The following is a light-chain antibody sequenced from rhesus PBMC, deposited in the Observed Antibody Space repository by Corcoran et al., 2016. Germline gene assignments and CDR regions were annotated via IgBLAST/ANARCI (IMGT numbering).Light chain of an antibody. J-gene: IGKJ1*01. CDR1: QSVSSY. CDR3: YQHSSGYRT. CDR2: GAS. Sequence: QVILTQSPATLSLSPGERATLSCRASQSVSSYLAWYQQKPGQAPRLLIYGASSRATGIPDRFRGSVSGTDFTLTISSLEPEDVGGYHCYQHSSGYRTFGQGTKVEIK. V-gene: IGKV3-10*01.